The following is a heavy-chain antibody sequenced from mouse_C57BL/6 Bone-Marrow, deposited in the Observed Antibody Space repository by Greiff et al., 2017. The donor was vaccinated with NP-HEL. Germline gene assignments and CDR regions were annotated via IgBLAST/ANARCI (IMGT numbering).Heavy chain of an antibody. CDR3: ARGYGSRVDY. Sequence: QVQLQQSGPELVKPGASVKISCKASGYSFTSYYIHWVKQRPGQGLEWIGWIYPGSGNTKYNEKFKGKATLTADTSSSTAYMQLSSLTSEDSAVYYCARGYGSRVDYWGQGTTLTVSS. CDR2: IYPGSGNT. CDR1: GYSFTSYY. J-gene: IGHJ2*01. V-gene: IGHV1-66*01. D-gene: IGHD1-1*01.